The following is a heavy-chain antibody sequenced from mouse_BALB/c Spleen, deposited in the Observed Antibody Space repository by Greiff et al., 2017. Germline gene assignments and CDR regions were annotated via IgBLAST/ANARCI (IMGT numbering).Heavy chain of an antibody. CDR2: ISYSGST. D-gene: IGHD1-1*02. V-gene: IGHV3-2*02. CDR1: GYSITSDYA. Sequence: EVKLMESGPGLVKPSQSLSLTCTVTGYSITSDYAWNWIRQFPGNKLEWMGYISYSGSTSYNPSLKSRISITRDTSKNQFFLQLNSVTTEDTATYYCARDYGLAWFAYWGQGTLVTVSA. CDR3: ARDYGLAWFAY. J-gene: IGHJ3*01.